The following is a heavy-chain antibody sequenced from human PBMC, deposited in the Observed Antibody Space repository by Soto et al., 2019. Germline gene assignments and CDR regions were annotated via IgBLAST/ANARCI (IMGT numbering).Heavy chain of an antibody. CDR3: ARERRSNWVATYCSDV. Sequence: QVQLVESGGGVVQPGRSLRLYCAASGFTFSSYGLHWVRQAPGKGLEWVAVIWYDGSNKYDADSVKGRFTISRDNSKNTLYLQMSCLRAGDTAVYYCARERRSNWVATYCSDVWGKGTTVTVSS. CDR2: IWYDGSNK. CDR1: GFTFSSYG. J-gene: IGHJ6*03. D-gene: IGHD1-1*01. V-gene: IGHV3-33*01.